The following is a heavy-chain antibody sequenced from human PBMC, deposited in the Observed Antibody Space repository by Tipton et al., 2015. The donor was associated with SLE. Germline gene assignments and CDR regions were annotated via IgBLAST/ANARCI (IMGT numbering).Heavy chain of an antibody. CDR1: GGSISSGGYS. J-gene: IGHJ4*02. V-gene: IGHV4-30-2*01. CDR2: IYHSGST. CDR3: ARDGISSSWWSFDY. Sequence: TLSLTCAVSGGSISSGGYSWSWIRQPPGKGLEWIGYIYHSGSTYYNPSLKSRVTISVDRSKNQFSLKLSSVTAADTAVYYCARDGISSSWWSFDYWGQGTLVTVSS. D-gene: IGHD6-13*01.